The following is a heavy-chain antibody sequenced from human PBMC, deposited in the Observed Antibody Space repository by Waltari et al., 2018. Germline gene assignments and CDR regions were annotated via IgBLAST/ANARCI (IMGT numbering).Heavy chain of an antibody. CDR1: GFTFSSYR. CDR3: ARRGYCGSTSCYGAVYFDY. Sequence: EVQLVESGGGLVQPGESLRLSCAASGFTFSSYRMNWFRQAPGKGLEWISYINSDSSTIYYADSVEGRFTISRDNAKNSLYLQMNSLRAEDTAVYYCARRGYCGSTSCYGAVYFDYWGQGTLVTVSS. CDR2: INSDSSTI. V-gene: IGHV3-48*04. D-gene: IGHD2-2*01. J-gene: IGHJ4*02.